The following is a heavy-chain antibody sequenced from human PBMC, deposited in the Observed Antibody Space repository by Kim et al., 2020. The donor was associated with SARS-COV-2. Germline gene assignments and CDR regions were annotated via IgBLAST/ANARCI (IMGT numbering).Heavy chain of an antibody. CDR2: VHHSGST. J-gene: IGHJ6*02. D-gene: IGHD5-18*01. CDR3: AGTSGRGYHFG. V-gene: IGHV4-34*01. Sequence: SETLSLTCAVYSGSFSDYSWSWVRQSPEKGLEWIGEVHHSGSTDYNPSLESRVTISADTSKNQFSLKLTSMTAADTAVYFCAGTSGRGYHFGRGEGSTVTVSS. CDR1: SGSFSDYS.